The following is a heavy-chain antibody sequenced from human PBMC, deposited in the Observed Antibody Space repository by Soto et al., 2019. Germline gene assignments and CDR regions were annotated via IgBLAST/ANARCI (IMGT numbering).Heavy chain of an antibody. V-gene: IGHV4-39*01. Sequence: SSETLSLTCTVSGGSISSSSYYWGWIRQPPGKGLELIGSIYYSGSTYYNPSLKSRVTISVDTSKNQFSLKLSSVTAADTAVYYCTRGVVVVVAATYYYYGMDVWGQGTTVT. CDR2: IYYSGST. D-gene: IGHD2-15*01. J-gene: IGHJ6*02. CDR1: GGSISSSSYY. CDR3: TRGVVVVVAATYYYYGMDV.